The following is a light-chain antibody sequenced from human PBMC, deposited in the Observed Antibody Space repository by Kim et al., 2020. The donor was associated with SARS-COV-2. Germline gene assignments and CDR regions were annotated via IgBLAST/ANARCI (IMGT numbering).Light chain of an antibody. V-gene: IGKV3-11*01. CDR3: QQRSNWPLT. CDR1: QSVSSY. J-gene: IGKJ4*01. CDR2: DAS. Sequence: LSPGEGATLSCMASQSVSSYLAWYQQKPGQAPRLLISDASNRATGIPARFSGSGSGTDFTITISSLEPEDFAVYYCQQRSNWPLTFGGGTKVDIK.